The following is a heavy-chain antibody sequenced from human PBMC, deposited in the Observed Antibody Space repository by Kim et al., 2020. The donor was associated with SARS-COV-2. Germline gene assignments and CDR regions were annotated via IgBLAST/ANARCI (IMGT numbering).Heavy chain of an antibody. D-gene: IGHD3-10*01. CDR3: ARDITMVRGVPGQFDY. V-gene: IGHV1-69*13. J-gene: IGHJ4*02. CDR2: IIPIFGTA. CDR1: GGTFSSYA. Sequence: SVKVSCKASGGTFSSYAISWVRQAPGQGLEWMGGIIPIFGTANYAQKFQGRVTITADESTSTAYMELSSLRSEDTAVYYCARDITMVRGVPGQFDYWGQGTLVTVSS.